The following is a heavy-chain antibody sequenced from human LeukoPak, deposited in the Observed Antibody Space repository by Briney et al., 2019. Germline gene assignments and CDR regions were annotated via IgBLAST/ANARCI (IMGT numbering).Heavy chain of an antibody. V-gene: IGHV1-24*01. CDR2: FDPEDGET. D-gene: IGHD3-3*01. J-gene: IGHJ6*02. CDR1: GYTLTELS. CDR3: ATLHRENYYDFWWSYYYYGMDV. Sequence: ASVKVSCKVSGYTLTELSMHWVRQAPGKGLEWMGGFDPEDGETIYAQKFQGRVTMTEDTSTDTAYMELSSLRSEDTAVYYCATLHRENYYDFWWSYYYYGMDVWGQGTTVTVSS.